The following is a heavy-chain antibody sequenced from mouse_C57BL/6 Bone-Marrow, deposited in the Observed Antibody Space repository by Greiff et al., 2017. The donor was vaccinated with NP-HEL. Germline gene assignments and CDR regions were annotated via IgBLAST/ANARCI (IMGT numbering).Heavy chain of an antibody. Sequence: VQLQQSGAELVRPGASVKLSCTASGFNIKDDYMHWVKQRPEQGLEWIGWIDPENGDTEYASKFQGKATITADTSSNTAYLQLSSLTSEDTAVYYCTTSYYYGSSYFDCWGQGTTLTVSS. D-gene: IGHD1-1*01. J-gene: IGHJ2*01. V-gene: IGHV14-4*01. CDR1: GFNIKDDY. CDR3: TTSYYYGSSYFDC. CDR2: IDPENGDT.